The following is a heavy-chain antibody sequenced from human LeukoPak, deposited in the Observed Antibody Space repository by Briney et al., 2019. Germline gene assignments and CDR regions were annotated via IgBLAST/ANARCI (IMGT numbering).Heavy chain of an antibody. V-gene: IGHV4-59*08. D-gene: IGHD1-26*01. CDR3: ARLSDLYNGTYLLDS. Sequence: SETLSLTCSVSGNSVTSYYWSWIRQPPGKGLEWVGYGDHFGVAIYNPSLKSRVTISVDTSNNQFSLTLTSVTAADTAVYHCARLSDLYNGTYLLDSWSQGTLVSVSS. J-gene: IGHJ4*02. CDR1: GNSVTSYY. CDR2: GDHFGVA.